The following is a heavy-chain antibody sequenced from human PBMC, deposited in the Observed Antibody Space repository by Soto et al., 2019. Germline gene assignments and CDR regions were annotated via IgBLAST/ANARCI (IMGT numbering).Heavy chain of an antibody. J-gene: IGHJ6*02. CDR1: GFTVSSNY. D-gene: IGHD6-6*01. CDR3: ARDRQLNYYYGMDV. Sequence: PGGSLRLSCAASGFTVSSNYMSWVRQAPGKGLEWVSVIYSGGSTYYADSVKGRFTISRDNSKNTPYLQMNSLRAEDTAVYYCARDRQLNYYYGMDVWGQGTTVTVSS. CDR2: IYSGGST. V-gene: IGHV3-53*01.